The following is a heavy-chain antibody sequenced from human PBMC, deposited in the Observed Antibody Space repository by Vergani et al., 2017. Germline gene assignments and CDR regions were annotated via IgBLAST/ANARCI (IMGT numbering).Heavy chain of an antibody. D-gene: IGHD3-16*01. CDR2: IYYSGST. V-gene: IGHV4-39*01. J-gene: IGHJ4*02. CDR3: AGVEGPYVWLFNFDY. CDR1: GGSIGSSSYY. Sequence: QLQLQESGPGLVKPSETLSLTCTVSGGSIGSSSYYWGWIRQPPGKGLEWIGSIYYSGSTYYNPSLKSRVTISVDTSKNQFSLKLSSVTAADTAVYYCAGVEGPYVWLFNFDYWGQGTLVTVSS.